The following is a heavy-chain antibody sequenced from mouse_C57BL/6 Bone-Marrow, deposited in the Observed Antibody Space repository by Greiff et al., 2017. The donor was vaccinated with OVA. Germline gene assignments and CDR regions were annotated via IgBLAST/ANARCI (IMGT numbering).Heavy chain of an antibody. CDR1: GFTFSDAW. J-gene: IGHJ2*01. D-gene: IGHD2-5*01. V-gene: IGHV6-6*01. CDR2: IRNKANNHAT. Sequence: EVKVEESGGGLVQPGGSMKLSCAASGFTFSDAWMDWVRQSPEKGLEWVAEIRNKANNHATYYAESVKGRFTISRDDSKSSVYLQMNSLRAEDTGIYYCTSAYYSNYWYFDYWGQGTTLTVSS. CDR3: TSAYYSNYWYFDY.